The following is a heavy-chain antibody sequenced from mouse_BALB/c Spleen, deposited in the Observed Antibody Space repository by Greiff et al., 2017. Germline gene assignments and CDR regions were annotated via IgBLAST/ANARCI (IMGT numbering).Heavy chain of an antibody. J-gene: IGHJ1*01. CDR2: IYPYNGGT. Sequence: EVQLQQSGPELVKPWASVKISCKASGYTFTDYNMHWVKQSHGKSLEWIGYIYPYNGGTGYNQKFKSKATLTVDNSSSTAYMELRSLASEDSAVYYCARDNYVGYFDVWGAGTTVTVSS. V-gene: IGHV1S29*02. D-gene: IGHD1-3*01. CDR3: ARDNYVGYFDV. CDR1: GYTFTDYN.